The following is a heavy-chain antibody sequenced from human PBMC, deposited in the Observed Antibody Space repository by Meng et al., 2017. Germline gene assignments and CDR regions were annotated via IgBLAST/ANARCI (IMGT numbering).Heavy chain of an antibody. CDR2: IDPNSGVT. J-gene: IGHJ4*02. V-gene: IGHV1-2*06. CDR3: ARDEDISAAGKLFGDY. Sequence: QGEVVQGGAEGRKQAASVTVSCKPAGYVFTAYYIGWLRQAPGQGLEWMGRIDPNSGVTESAHKFHGRVTVTGDTSISTAYMELRRLTSDDTAVYYCARDEDISAAGKLFGDYWGQGTLVTVSS. CDR1: GYVFTAYY. D-gene: IGHD6-13*01.